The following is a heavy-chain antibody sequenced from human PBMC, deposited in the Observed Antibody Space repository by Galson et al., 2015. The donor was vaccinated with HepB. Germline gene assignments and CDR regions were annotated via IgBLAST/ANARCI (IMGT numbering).Heavy chain of an antibody. Sequence: SLRLSCAASGFTFSDYYMSWIRQAPGKGLEWVSYISSSSSYTNYADSVKGRFTISRDNAKNSLYLQINSLRAEDTAVYYCARAPPDSSGYYYFDYWGQGTLVTVSS. CDR1: GFTFSDYY. V-gene: IGHV3-11*05. D-gene: IGHD3-22*01. CDR3: ARAPPDSSGYYYFDY. CDR2: ISSSSSYT. J-gene: IGHJ4*02.